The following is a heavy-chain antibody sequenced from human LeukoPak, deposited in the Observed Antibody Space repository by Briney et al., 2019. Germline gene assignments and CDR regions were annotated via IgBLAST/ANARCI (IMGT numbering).Heavy chain of an antibody. D-gene: IGHD2-21*02. V-gene: IGHV4-59*01. CDR1: GGSISSYY. Sequence: SETLSLTCTVSGGSISSYYWSWIRQPPGKGLEWIGYIYDSGSTNYNPSLKSRVATSVDTSKNQFSLKLISVTAADTAVYYCARRAYCGDDCFPLDYWGQGTLVTVSS. J-gene: IGHJ4*02. CDR2: IYDSGST. CDR3: ARRAYCGDDCFPLDY.